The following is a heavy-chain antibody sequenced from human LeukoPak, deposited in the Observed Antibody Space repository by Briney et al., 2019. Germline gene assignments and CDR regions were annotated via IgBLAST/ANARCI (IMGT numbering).Heavy chain of an antibody. CDR3: ARDDWEYSSGYSPMDY. D-gene: IGHD3-22*01. J-gene: IGHJ4*02. Sequence: GGSLRLSCAASGFTFSSYALHWVRQAPGKGLEWVAVISYDGSNKYYADSVKGRFTISRDNSKNTLYLQMNSLRAEDTAVYYCARDDWEYSSGYSPMDYWGQGTLVTVSS. CDR1: GFTFSSYA. V-gene: IGHV3-30-3*01. CDR2: ISYDGSNK.